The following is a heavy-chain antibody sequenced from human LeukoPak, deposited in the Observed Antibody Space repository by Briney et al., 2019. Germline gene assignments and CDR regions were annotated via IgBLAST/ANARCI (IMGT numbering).Heavy chain of an antibody. V-gene: IGHV3-23*01. CDR2: ISGSGGST. CDR1: GFTFSSYA. D-gene: IGHD3-22*01. CDR3: AKEVTRGYYYDSSGLDY. J-gene: IGHJ4*02. Sequence: GGSLRLSCAASGFTFSSYAMSWVRQATGKGLEWVSAISGSGGSTYYADSVKGRFTISRDNSKNTLYLQMNSLRAEDTAVYYCAKEVTRGYYYDSSGLDYWGQGTLVTVSS.